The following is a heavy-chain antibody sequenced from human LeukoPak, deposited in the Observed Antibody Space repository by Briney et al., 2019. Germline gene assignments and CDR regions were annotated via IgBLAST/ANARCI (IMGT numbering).Heavy chain of an antibody. D-gene: IGHD5-18*01. CDR2: IIPIFGTA. V-gene: IGHV1-69*05. Sequence: GASVKVSCKASGGTFSSYAISWVRQAPGQGLERMGGIIPIFGTANYAQKFQGRVTITTDESTSTAYMELSSLRSEDTAVYYCASSDVLPPPRGYSYGYSSGAFDIWGQGTMVTVSS. CDR3: ASSDVLPPPRGYSYGYSSGAFDI. J-gene: IGHJ3*02. CDR1: GGTFSSYA.